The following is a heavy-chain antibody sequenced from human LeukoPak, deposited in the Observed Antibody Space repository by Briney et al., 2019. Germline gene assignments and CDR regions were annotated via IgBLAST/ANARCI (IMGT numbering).Heavy chain of an antibody. V-gene: IGHV3-23*01. Sequence: GGSLRLSCAASGFTFSNYAMTWVRQAPGKGLEWVSSISNTGERTYYADSVKGRFTILRDNSKNTLYLQMNSLRAEDTAVYYCAKDIRYFDWPQGGYFDYWGQGTLVTVSS. CDR1: GFTFSNYA. CDR3: AKDIRYFDWPQGGYFDY. CDR2: ISNTGERT. D-gene: IGHD3-9*01. J-gene: IGHJ4*02.